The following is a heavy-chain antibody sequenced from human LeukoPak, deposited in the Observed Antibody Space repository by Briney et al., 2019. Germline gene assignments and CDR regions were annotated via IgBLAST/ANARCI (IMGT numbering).Heavy chain of an antibody. Sequence: PSETLSLTCTVSGGSISSGDYYWSWIRQPPGKGLEWIGYIYYSGSTYYNPSLKSRVTISVDTSKNQFSLKLSSVTAADPAVYYCARADVDTAMVDYWGQGTLVTVSS. CDR3: ARADVDTAMVDY. V-gene: IGHV4-30-4*08. CDR2: IYYSGST. D-gene: IGHD5-18*01. CDR1: GGSISSGDYY. J-gene: IGHJ4*02.